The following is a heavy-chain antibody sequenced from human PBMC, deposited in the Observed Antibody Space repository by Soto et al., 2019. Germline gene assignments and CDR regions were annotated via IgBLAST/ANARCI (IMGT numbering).Heavy chain of an antibody. CDR3: AKFGMATTKRSPPYYIDY. CDR1: GFTFSSYA. CDR2: ISGSGGST. D-gene: IGHD1-1*01. Sequence: VGSPRLSCAASGFTFSSYAMSWVRQAPWKGLEWVSAISGSGGSTYYADSVKGRFTISRDNSKNTLYLQMNSLRAEDTAVYYCAKFGMATTKRSPPYYIDYWGQGALVTVSS. J-gene: IGHJ4*02. V-gene: IGHV3-23*01.